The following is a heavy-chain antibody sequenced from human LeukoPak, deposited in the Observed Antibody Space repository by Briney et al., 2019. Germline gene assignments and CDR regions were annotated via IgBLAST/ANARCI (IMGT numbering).Heavy chain of an antibody. CDR3: ARVGKGKSFGEVLKGRMKTNWFDP. J-gene: IGHJ5*02. V-gene: IGHV4-4*07. D-gene: IGHD3-10*01. Sequence: SETLSLTCTVSDDSLSRYYWSWVRQPAGKGLEWIGRLDTSGNTHYNPSLKSRVTMSVDTSRNQFSLKLSSVTAADTAVYYCARVGKGKSFGEVLKGRMKTNWFDPWGQGTLVTVSS. CDR1: DDSLSRYY. CDR2: LDTSGNT.